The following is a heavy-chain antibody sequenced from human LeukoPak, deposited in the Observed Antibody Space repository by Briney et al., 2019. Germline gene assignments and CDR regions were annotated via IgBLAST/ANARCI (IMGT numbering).Heavy chain of an antibody. J-gene: IGHJ4*02. CDR3: ARTIRGY. Sequence: GRSLRLSCAASGFTSSSYWMSCVRQAPGKGLEWVANIKQDGSEKYYVDSVTGRFTISRDNAKNSLYLPMNSLRAEDTAVYYCARTIRGYWGQGTLVTVSS. CDR2: IKQDGSEK. D-gene: IGHD3-10*01. V-gene: IGHV3-7*01. CDR1: GFTSSSYW.